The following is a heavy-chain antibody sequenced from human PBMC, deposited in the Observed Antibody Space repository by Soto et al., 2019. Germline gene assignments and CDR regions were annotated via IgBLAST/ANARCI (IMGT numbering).Heavy chain of an antibody. Sequence: EASVKVSCKASGGTFSSYTISWVRQAPGQGLEWMGRIIPILGIANYAQKFQGRVTITADKSTSTAYMELSSLRSEDTAVYYCARDGSDIYVDYWGQGTLVTVSS. D-gene: IGHD3-9*01. CDR2: IIPILGIA. CDR1: GGTFSSYT. CDR3: ARDGSDIYVDY. J-gene: IGHJ4*02. V-gene: IGHV1-69*04.